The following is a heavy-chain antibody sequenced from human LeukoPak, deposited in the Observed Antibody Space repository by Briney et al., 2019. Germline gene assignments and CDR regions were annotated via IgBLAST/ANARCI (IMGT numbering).Heavy chain of an antibody. CDR1: GYTFTGYY. CDR2: INPNSGGT. Sequence: ASVKVSCKASGYTFTGYYMHWVRQAPGQGLEWMGWINPNSGGTNYAQKFQGRVTMTRDTSISTAYMELSRLRSDDTAVYYCARDRTVTTFDYYYYVDVWGKGATVTVSS. D-gene: IGHD4-11*01. CDR3: ARDRTVTTFDYYYYVDV. V-gene: IGHV1-2*02. J-gene: IGHJ6*03.